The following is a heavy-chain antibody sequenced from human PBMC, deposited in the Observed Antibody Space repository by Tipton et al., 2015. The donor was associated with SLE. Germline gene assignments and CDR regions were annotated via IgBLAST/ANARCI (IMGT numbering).Heavy chain of an antibody. CDR2: ISYSGST. J-gene: IGHJ4*02. V-gene: IGHV4-59*11. D-gene: IGHD5-24*01. CDR1: GGPISSHY. Sequence: TLSLTCTVSGGPISSHYWGWIRQPPGKGLEWIGYISYSGSTNYNPSLKSRVTISVDTSKNQFSLKLSSVTAADTAVYYCAREGRWLQVDYWGQGTLVTVSS. CDR3: AREGRWLQVDY.